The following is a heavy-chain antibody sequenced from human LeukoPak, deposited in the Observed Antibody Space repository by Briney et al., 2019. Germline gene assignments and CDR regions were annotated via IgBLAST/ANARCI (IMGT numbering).Heavy chain of an antibody. D-gene: IGHD4-11*01. CDR1: GFTFSSYS. Sequence: GGSLRLSCAASGFTFSSYSMNWVRQAPGKGLEWVSYISSSSSTIYYADSVKGRFTISRDNAKNTLYLQMNRLRDDDTAVYYCATDREYSQEPWGQGTLVTVSS. CDR3: ATDREYSQEP. CDR2: ISSSSSTI. V-gene: IGHV3-48*02. J-gene: IGHJ5*02.